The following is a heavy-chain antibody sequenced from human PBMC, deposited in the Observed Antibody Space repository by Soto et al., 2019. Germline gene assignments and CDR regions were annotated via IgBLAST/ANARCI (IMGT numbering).Heavy chain of an antibody. CDR1: GYTFTNYG. CDR3: ARSPAAPGNSWLDP. D-gene: IGHD6-13*01. Sequence: ASVKVSCKASGYTFTNYGISWVRQAPGQGLEWMGWISANNGHTKYAQKVQGRVTMTTDTSTSTAYMELRSLRSDDKAVFYCARSPAAPGNSWLDPWGQGTLVTVSS. CDR2: ISANNGHT. V-gene: IGHV1-18*04. J-gene: IGHJ5*02.